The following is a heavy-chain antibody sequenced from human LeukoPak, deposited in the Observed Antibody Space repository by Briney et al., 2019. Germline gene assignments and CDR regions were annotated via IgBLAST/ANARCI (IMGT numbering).Heavy chain of an antibody. CDR2: IKQDGSEK. J-gene: IGHJ4*02. D-gene: IGHD1-26*01. V-gene: IGHV3-7*01. Sequence: GGSRRLSCAASGFTLSTYWMTWVRQAPGKGLEWVANIKQDGSEKYYVDSVKGRFTISRDNAKNSLYLQMNSLRAEDTAVYYCARDRGWGLRFLDYWGQGTLVTVSS. CDR3: ARDRGWGLRFLDY. CDR1: GFTLSTYW.